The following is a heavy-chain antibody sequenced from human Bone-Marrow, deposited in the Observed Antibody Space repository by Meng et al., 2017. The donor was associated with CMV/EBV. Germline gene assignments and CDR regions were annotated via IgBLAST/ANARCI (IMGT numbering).Heavy chain of an antibody. CDR3: TRHNGGEWELQGADY. D-gene: IGHD1-26*01. CDR1: GFTFSGSA. V-gene: IGHV3-73*01. Sequence: GESLKISCAASGFTFSGSAMHWVRQASGKGLEWVGRIRSKANSYATAYAASVKGRFTISRDDSKNTAYLQMNSLKTEDTAVYYCTRHNGGEWELQGADYWGQGTLVTFSS. CDR2: IRSKANSYAT. J-gene: IGHJ4*02.